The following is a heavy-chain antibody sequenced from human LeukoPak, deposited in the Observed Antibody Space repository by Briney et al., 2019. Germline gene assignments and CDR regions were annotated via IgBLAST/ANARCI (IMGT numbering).Heavy chain of an antibody. Sequence: PGGSPRLSCAASGFIVNQNYISWVRQAPGKGLEWVSVIYTGGSTYYADSVKGRFTISRDNSKNTLYLQMNSLRAEDTAVYYCAKNQQWLVYLSTLDYWGQGTLVTVSS. J-gene: IGHJ4*02. CDR3: AKNQQWLVYLSTLDY. V-gene: IGHV3-53*01. CDR1: GFIVNQNY. CDR2: IYTGGST. D-gene: IGHD6-19*01.